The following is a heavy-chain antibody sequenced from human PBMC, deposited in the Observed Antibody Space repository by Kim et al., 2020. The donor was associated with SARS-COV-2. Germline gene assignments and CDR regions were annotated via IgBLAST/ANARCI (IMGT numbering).Heavy chain of an antibody. D-gene: IGHD3-9*01. V-gene: IGHV3-23*01. Sequence: SGKGRFTISRDNSKNALYLQMNSLRAEDTAVYYCAKYYDILTGYSKFDYWVQGTLVTVSS. J-gene: IGHJ4*02. CDR3: AKYYDILTGYSKFDY.